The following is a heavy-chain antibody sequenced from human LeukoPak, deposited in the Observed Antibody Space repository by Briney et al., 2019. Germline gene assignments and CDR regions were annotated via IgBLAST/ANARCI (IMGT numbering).Heavy chain of an antibody. V-gene: IGHV4-31*03. Sequence: SETLSLTCTVSGGSISSGGYYWSWIRQHPGKGLEWIGYIYYSGSTYYNPSLKSRVTISVDTSKNQFSLKLSSVTAADTAVYYCARGGYCSSTGCYPWFDPWGQGTLVTVSS. J-gene: IGHJ5*02. CDR2: IYYSGST. CDR1: GGSISSGGYY. D-gene: IGHD2-2*01. CDR3: ARGGYCSSTGCYPWFDP.